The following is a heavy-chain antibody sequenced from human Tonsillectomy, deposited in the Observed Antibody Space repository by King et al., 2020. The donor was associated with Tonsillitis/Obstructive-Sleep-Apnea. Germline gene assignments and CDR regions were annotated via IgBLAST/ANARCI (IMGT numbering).Heavy chain of an antibody. V-gene: IGHV4-38-2*01. CDR3: TRAGASGFKVMYY. Sequence: QLQESGPGLVKPSETLSLTCAVSGYSISSGYYWGWIRQPPGKGLEWIGGVYHSGSTYYNPSLKSRVTISVDTSKNQFSLQLSSVTAADPALYFCTRAGASGFKVMYYWGQGTLVTVSA. D-gene: IGHD6-19*01. CDR1: GYSISSGYY. J-gene: IGHJ4*02. CDR2: VYHSGST.